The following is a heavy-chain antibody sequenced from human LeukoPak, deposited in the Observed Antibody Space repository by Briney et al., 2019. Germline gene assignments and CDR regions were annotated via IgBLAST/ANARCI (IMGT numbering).Heavy chain of an antibody. V-gene: IGHV4-34*01. CDR3: ARGVPGY. J-gene: IGHJ4*02. D-gene: IGHD1-1*01. Sequence: PSETLSLTCAVYGGSFSGSSWSWIRQPPGKGLEWIGEINHSGSTNYNPSLKSRVTISVDTSKNQFSLKLSSVTAADTAIYYCARGVPGYWGQGTLVTVSS. CDR1: GGSFSGSS. CDR2: INHSGST.